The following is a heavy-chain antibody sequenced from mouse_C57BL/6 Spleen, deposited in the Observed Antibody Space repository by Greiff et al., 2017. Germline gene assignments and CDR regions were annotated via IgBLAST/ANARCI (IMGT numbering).Heavy chain of an antibody. D-gene: IGHD1-1*01. CDR2: IDPSDSYT. Sequence: QVQLQQPGAELVRPGTSVKLSCKASGYTFTSYWMHWVKQRPGQGLEWIGVIDPSDSYTNYNQKFKGKATLTVDTSSSTAYMQLSSLTSEDSAVYYYAITTGSWDFDYWGQGTTLTVSS. CDR3: AITTGSWDFDY. J-gene: IGHJ2*01. V-gene: IGHV1-59*01. CDR1: GYTFTSYW.